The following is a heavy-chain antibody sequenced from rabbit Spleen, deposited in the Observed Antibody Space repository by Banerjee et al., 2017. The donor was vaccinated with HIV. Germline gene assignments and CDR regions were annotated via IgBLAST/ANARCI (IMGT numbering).Heavy chain of an antibody. V-gene: IGHV1S40*01. CDR1: GFSFSGSHY. Sequence: QSLEESGGDLVKPEGSLTLTCTASGFSFSGSHYMCWVRQAPGKGLEWIACIYVGSGGGTKYASWAKGRFTISKTSSTTVTLQMASLTVADTATYFCARAGEGGDGYLNLWGQGTLVTVS. CDR3: ARAGEGGDGYLNL. J-gene: IGHJ4*01. D-gene: IGHD5-1*01. CDR2: IYVGSGGGT.